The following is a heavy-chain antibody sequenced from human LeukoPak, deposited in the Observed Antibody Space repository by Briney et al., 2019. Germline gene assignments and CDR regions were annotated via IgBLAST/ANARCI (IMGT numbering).Heavy chain of an antibody. CDR1: GYTFTSYG. CDR2: ISAYNGNT. V-gene: IGHV1-18*04. J-gene: IGHJ6*04. Sequence: ASVKVSRKASGYTFTSYGISWVRQAPGQGLEWMGWISAYNGNTNYAQKLQGRVTMTTDTSTSTAYMELRSLRSDDTAVYYCARQVDGSGSSSPDYYYYGMDVWGKGTTVTVSS. D-gene: IGHD3-10*01. CDR3: ARQVDGSGSSSPDYYYYGMDV.